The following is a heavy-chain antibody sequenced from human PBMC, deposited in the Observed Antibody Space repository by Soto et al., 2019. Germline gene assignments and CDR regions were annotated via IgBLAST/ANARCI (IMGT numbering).Heavy chain of an antibody. CDR3: GGDSGWIFGY. CDR1: GFIFSSYW. Sequence: PGGSLRLSCAASGFIFSSYWMNWVRRAPGKGLEWVANIKQDGSEKYYVDSVKGRFTISRDNAKNSVYLQMNSLRVEDTAVYYCGGDSGWIFGYRGQGILVTVSS. CDR2: IKQDGSEK. D-gene: IGHD6-25*01. J-gene: IGHJ4*02. V-gene: IGHV3-7*01.